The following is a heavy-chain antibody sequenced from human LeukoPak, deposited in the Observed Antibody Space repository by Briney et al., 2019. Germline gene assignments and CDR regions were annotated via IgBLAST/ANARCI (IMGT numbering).Heavy chain of an antibody. CDR2: ISYDGSNK. Sequence: GGSLRLSCAASGFTFSSYAVHWVRQAPGKGLEWVAVISYDGSNKYYADSVKGRFTISRDNSKNTLYLQMNSLRAEDTAVYYCAKGIAARRDYYYYYMDVWGKGTTVTVSS. V-gene: IGHV3-30*04. CDR3: AKGIAARRDYYYYYMDV. J-gene: IGHJ6*03. D-gene: IGHD6-6*01. CDR1: GFTFSSYA.